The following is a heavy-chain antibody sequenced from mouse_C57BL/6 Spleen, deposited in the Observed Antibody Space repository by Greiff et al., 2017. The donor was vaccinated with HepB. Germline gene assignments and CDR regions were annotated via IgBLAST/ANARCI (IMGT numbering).Heavy chain of an antibody. CDR1: GFTFSSYG. CDR3: ARKGGTRSYYFDD. D-gene: IGHD3-3*01. Sequence: EVQRVESVGDLVKPGGSLKLSCAASGFTFSSYGMSWVRQTPDKRLEWVATISSGGSYTYYPDSVKGRFTISRDTAKNTLYLQMSSLKSEDTAMYYCARKGGTRSYYFDDWGQGTTLTVSS. J-gene: IGHJ2*01. CDR2: ISSGGSYT. V-gene: IGHV5-6*01.